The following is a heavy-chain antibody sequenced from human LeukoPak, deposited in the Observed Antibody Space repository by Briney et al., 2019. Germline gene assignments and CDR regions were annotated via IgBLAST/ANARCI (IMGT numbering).Heavy chain of an antibody. V-gene: IGHV3-21*01. J-gene: IGHJ4*02. CDR3: ARDRHYGSGSYPGY. Sequence: PGGSLRLSCAASGFTFSSYSMDWVRQAPGKGLEWVSSISSSSSYIYYADSVKGRFTISRDNAKNSLYLQMNSLRAEDTAVYYCARDRHYGSGSYPGYWGQGTLVTVSS. D-gene: IGHD3-10*01. CDR1: GFTFSSYS. CDR2: ISSSSSYI.